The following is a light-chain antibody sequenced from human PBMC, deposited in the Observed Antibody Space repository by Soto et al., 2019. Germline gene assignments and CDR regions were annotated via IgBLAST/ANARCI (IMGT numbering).Light chain of an antibody. Sequence: QSVLTQPPSASGTPGQRATISCSGSSSNIGSNTVNWYQKLPGTAPKLLIYSNNQRPSGVPDRFSGSKSGTSASLAISGLQSEDEADYYCAAWDDSLNGVVFGGGTKVTVL. CDR2: SNN. V-gene: IGLV1-44*01. CDR3: AAWDDSLNGVV. J-gene: IGLJ2*01. CDR1: SSNIGSNT.